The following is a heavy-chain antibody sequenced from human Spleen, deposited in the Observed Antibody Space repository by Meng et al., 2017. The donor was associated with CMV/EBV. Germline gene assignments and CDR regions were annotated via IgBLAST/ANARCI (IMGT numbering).Heavy chain of an antibody. CDR3: ARGAGIAARRRGYFDY. Sequence: YGGSFSGYYWSWIRQPPGKGPEWIGEINHSGSTNYNPSLKSRVTISVDTSKNQFSLKLSSVTAADTAVYYCARGAGIAARRRGYFDYWGQGTLVTVSS. D-gene: IGHD6-6*01. CDR2: INHSGST. V-gene: IGHV4-34*01. CDR1: GGSFSGYY. J-gene: IGHJ4*02.